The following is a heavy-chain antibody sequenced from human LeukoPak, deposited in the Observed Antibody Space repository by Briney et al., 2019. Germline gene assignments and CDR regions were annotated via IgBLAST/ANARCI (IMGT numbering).Heavy chain of an antibody. CDR3: ASRIPYYSSSY. V-gene: IGHV3-74*01. J-gene: IGHJ4*02. Sequence: GGSLRLSCAASGFTFSSYWMHWVRQAPGKGLVWVSRISSDGSSTDYADSVKGRFTISRDNAKNTLYLQMNSLRAEDTAVYYCASRIPYYSSSYWGQGTLVTVSS. CDR1: GFTFSSYW. D-gene: IGHD2-2*01. CDR2: ISSDGSST.